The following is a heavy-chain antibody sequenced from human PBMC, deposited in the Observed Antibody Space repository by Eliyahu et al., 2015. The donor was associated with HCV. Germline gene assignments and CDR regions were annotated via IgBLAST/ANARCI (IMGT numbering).Heavy chain of an antibody. CDR2: IIPVFGTP. J-gene: IGHJ4*02. Sequence: QVQLVQSGAEVKKPGSSVKVSCKASGGTFSSYAISWVRQAPGQGLAWMGGIIPVFGTPNYAEKFQGRVTITADESTSTAYMELTSLRSDDTAVYYCARVLGSGPLEGYWAYWGQGTLLTVSS. V-gene: IGHV1-69*01. CDR3: ARVLGSGPLEGYWAY. CDR1: GGTFSSYA. D-gene: IGHD2-21*01.